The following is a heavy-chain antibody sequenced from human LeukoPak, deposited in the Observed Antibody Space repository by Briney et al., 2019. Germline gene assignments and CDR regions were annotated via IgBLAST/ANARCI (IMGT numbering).Heavy chain of an antibody. D-gene: IGHD1-26*01. CDR3: ARGRSNYYGMDV. Sequence: SETLSLTCTVSSGSISSYYCSWIRRPPGKGLEWIGYIYYNGNTNYSPSLKSRVTMSVDTSKNLFSLKVSSVTAADTTVYYCARGRSNYYGMDVWGQGTTVTVSS. J-gene: IGHJ6*02. CDR2: IYYNGNT. CDR1: SGSISSYY. V-gene: IGHV4-59*01.